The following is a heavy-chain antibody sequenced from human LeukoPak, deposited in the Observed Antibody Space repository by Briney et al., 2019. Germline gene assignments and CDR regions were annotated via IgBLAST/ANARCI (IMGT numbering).Heavy chain of an antibody. CDR1: GFTFSSYE. Sequence: GGSLRLSCAASGFTFSSYEMNWVRQAPGKGLEWVSYISSSGSTIYYADSVKGRFTISRDNAKNSLYLQMNSLRAEDTAIYYCARDAYSGYDFDYWGQGTLVTVSS. CDR2: ISSSGSTI. V-gene: IGHV3-48*03. D-gene: IGHD5-12*01. J-gene: IGHJ4*02. CDR3: ARDAYSGYDFDY.